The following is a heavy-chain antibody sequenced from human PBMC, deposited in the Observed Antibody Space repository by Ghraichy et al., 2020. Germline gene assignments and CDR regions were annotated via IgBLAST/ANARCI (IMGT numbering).Heavy chain of an antibody. Sequence: GGSLRLSCAASGFTFSSYSMNWVRQAPGKGLEWVSYISSSSSTIYYADSVKGRFTISRDNAKNSLYLQMNSLRDEDTAVYYCARDWGIPGSYYSPFDYWGQGTLVTVSS. CDR1: GFTFSSYS. V-gene: IGHV3-48*02. CDR3: ARDWGIPGSYYSPFDY. CDR2: ISSSSSTI. J-gene: IGHJ4*02. D-gene: IGHD1-26*01.